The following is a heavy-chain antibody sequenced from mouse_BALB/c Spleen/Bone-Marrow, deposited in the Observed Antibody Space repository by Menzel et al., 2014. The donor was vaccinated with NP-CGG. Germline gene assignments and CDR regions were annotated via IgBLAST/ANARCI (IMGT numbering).Heavy chain of an antibody. CDR2: INPSNGGT. V-gene: IGHV1S81*02. D-gene: IGHD1-1*01. J-gene: IGHJ1*01. Sequence: QVQLQQSGAELVKPGASVKLSCKASGYKFSSYYMYWVKQRPGQGLEWIGEINPSNGGTKLNEKFKSKATLTVDKSSSTASLQLSSLPSYDSSVYYCTRSNYGYWYFDVWGPGTTVTVSS. CDR3: TRSNYGYWYFDV. CDR1: GYKFSSYY.